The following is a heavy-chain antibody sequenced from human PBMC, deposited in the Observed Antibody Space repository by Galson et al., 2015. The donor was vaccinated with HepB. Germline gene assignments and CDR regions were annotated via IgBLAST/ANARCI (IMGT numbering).Heavy chain of an antibody. D-gene: IGHD3-10*01. CDR2: IIPFFVTP. CDR1: GGTFGNYA. J-gene: IGHJ4*02. V-gene: IGHV1-69*06. Sequence: SVKVSCKASGGTFGNYAISWVRQAPGQGLEWMGGIIPFFVTPHYAQKFRGRLAITADKSTYTAYMELSGLRSEDTAVYYCATASYYGSGTYDHFDYWGQGTLVTVSS. CDR3: ATASYYGSGTYDHFDY.